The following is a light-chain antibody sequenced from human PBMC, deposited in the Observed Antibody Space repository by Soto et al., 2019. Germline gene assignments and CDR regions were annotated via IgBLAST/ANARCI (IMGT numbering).Light chain of an antibody. CDR3: CSYAGSYTYV. V-gene: IGLV2-11*01. CDR1: TSDVGGYNY. CDR2: DVS. J-gene: IGLJ1*01. Sequence: QSALTQPRSGSGSPGQSVTISCTGTTSDVGGYNYVSWYQQHPGKAPKLMIYDVSKRPSWVPDRFSGSKSGNTASLTISGIRAEDEADYYCCSYAGSYTYVFGTGTKLTVL.